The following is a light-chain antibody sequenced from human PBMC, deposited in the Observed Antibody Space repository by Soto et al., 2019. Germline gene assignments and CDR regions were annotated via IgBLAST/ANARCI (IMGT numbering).Light chain of an antibody. J-gene: IGLJ1*01. CDR3: AAWDDNLSGCFV. Sequence: QSVLTQPPSASGTPGQRVTISCSGSSSNIGSNSVSWYQQLPGTAPKLLIYNNDQRPSGVPDQFSASKSGTSASLAISGLQSDDVADYYCAAWDDNLSGCFVFGTGTKVTAL. CDR1: SSNIGSNS. V-gene: IGLV1-44*01. CDR2: NND.